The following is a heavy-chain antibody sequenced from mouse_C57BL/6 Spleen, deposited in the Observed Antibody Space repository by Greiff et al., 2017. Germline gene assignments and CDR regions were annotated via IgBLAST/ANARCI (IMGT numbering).Heavy chain of an antibody. V-gene: IGHV1-64*01. CDR2: IHPNSGST. D-gene: IGHD1-1*01. J-gene: IGHJ2*01. CDR3: ARRLRSYFDD. CDR1: GYTFTSYW. Sequence: VKLQQPGAELVKPGASVKLSCKASGYTFTSYWMHWVKQRPGQGLEWIGMIHPNSGSTNYNEKFKSKATLTVDKSSSTAYMQLSSLTSEDSAVYYCARRLRSYFDDWGQGTTRTVSS.